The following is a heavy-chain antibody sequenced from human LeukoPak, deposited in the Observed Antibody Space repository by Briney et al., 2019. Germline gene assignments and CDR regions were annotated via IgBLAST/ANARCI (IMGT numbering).Heavy chain of an antibody. Sequence: SETLSLTCTVSGGSISSYYWSWIRLPPGKGLEWIGYLSKSENTNYSPSLKSRVTIFGDTSKNQFFLKLSSVTAADTAVYYCARARYVNSFYAFDIWGQGTLVTVSS. D-gene: IGHD3-9*01. CDR1: GGSISSYY. CDR2: LSKSENT. CDR3: ARARYVNSFYAFDI. V-gene: IGHV4-59*01. J-gene: IGHJ3*02.